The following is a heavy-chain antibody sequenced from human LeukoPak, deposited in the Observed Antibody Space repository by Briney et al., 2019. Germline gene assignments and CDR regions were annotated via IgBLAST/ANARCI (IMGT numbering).Heavy chain of an antibody. V-gene: IGHV4-59*01. J-gene: IGHJ4*02. CDR3: ARGHPSGWYFDY. CDR2: IYYSGST. D-gene: IGHD6-19*01. CDR1: GGSISNYY. Sequence: SETLSLTCTVSGGSISNYYWSWIRQPPGKGLEWIGYIYYSGSTNYNPSLKSRDTISVDTSKNQFSLKLSSVTAADTAVYYCARGHPSGWYFDYWGQGTLVTVSS.